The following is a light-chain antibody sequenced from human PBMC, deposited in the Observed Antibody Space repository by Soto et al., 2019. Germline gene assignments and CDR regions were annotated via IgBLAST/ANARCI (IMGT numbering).Light chain of an antibody. J-gene: IGKJ4*01. V-gene: IGKV3-11*01. CDR3: QPRSNWT. CDR1: QSVSSY. Sequence: EIVLTQSPATLSLSPGERATLSCRASQSVSSYLALYQQKPGQAPRLLIYDASNRATGIPARFSGSGSGTDFTLTISSLEPEVFGVYYCQPRSNWTFGGGTKVEIK. CDR2: DAS.